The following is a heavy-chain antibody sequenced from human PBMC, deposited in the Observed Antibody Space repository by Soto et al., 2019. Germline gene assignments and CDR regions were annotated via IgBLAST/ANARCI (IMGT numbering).Heavy chain of an antibody. D-gene: IGHD6-19*01. V-gene: IGHV1-69*13. CDR3: ARDSHYLITPVAVPGYYYYGMDV. J-gene: IGHJ6*02. CDR1: GGAFSSNA. Sequence: SVKVSCKAFGGAFSSNAISWMRQAPGQGLEWIGTISPIFGSAAYAQRFQGRVTITADVPTNTAYMELRSLRSDDTAVYYCARDSHYLITPVAVPGYYYYGMDVWGQGTTVTVSS. CDR2: ISPIFGSA.